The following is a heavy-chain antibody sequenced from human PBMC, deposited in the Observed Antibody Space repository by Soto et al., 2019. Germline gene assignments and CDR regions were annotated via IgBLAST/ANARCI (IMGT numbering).Heavy chain of an antibody. Sequence: SETLSLTCTVSGGSISSSSYYWGWIRQPPGKGLEWIGSIYYSGSTYYNPSLKSRVTISVDTSKNQFSLKLSSVTAADTAVYYCARHEWERWLHFDYWGQGTLVTVSS. CDR2: IYYSGST. CDR3: ARHEWERWLHFDY. CDR1: GGSISSSSYY. V-gene: IGHV4-39*01. J-gene: IGHJ4*02. D-gene: IGHD1-26*01.